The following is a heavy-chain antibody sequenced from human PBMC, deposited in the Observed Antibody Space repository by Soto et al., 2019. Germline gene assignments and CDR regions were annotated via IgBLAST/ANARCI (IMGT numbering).Heavy chain of an antibody. CDR1: GFTVSSNY. V-gene: IGHV3-66*01. D-gene: IGHD3-22*01. J-gene: IGHJ4*02. CDR3: AKSPGMYYYDSSGYYNYDY. CDR2: IYSGGST. Sequence: GGSLRLSCAASGFTVSSNYMSWVRQAPGKGLEWVSVIYSGGSTYYADSVKGRFTISRDNSKNTLYLQMNSLRAEDTAVYYCAKSPGMYYYDSSGYYNYDYWGQGTLVTVSS.